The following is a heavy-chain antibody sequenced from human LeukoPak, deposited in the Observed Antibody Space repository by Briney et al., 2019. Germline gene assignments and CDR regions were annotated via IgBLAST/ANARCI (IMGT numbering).Heavy chain of an antibody. V-gene: IGHV1-18*01. CDR1: GYTFTSYG. CDR2: ISAYNGNT. Sequence: ASVKVSCRASGYTFTSYGISWVRQAPGQGLEWVSWISAYNGNTNYAQKLQGRVTMTTDTSTSTAYMELRSLRSDDPAVYYCASHTPPDIVVVPAAYDAFDIWGQGTMVTVSS. D-gene: IGHD2-2*01. CDR3: ASHTPPDIVVVPAAYDAFDI. J-gene: IGHJ3*02.